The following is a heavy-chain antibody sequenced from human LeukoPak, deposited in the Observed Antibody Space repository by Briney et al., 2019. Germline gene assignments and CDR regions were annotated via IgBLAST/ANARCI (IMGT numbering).Heavy chain of an antibody. J-gene: IGHJ5*02. CDR3: ARAAHSGWYDWFDP. Sequence: SETLSLTCTVSGYSISSGYYWGWIRQPPGKGLEWIGSIYHSGSTYYNPSLKSRVTISVDTSKNQFSLKLSSVTAADTAVYYCARAAHSGWYDWFDPWGQGTLVTVSS. V-gene: IGHV4-38-2*02. D-gene: IGHD6-19*01. CDR2: IYHSGST. CDR1: GYSISSGYY.